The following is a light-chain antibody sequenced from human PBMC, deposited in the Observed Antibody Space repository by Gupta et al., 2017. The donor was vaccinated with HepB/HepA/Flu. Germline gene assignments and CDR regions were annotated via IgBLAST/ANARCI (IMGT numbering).Light chain of an antibody. Sequence: QSVLTQPPSVSGAPGQRVTISCTGSSSTIGAGYDVHWYQQLPGTAPKLLLYGNKNRPSGVPDRFSGSKSATSASLAITGLQAEDEADYYCQSYDSSLSGSLVFGGGTKLTVL. V-gene: IGLV1-40*01. CDR2: GNK. CDR1: SSTIGAGYD. CDR3: QSYDSSLSGSLV. J-gene: IGLJ2*01.